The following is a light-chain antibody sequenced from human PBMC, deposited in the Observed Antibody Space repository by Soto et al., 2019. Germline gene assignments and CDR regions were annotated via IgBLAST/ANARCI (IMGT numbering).Light chain of an antibody. CDR2: GAS. V-gene: IGKV1-9*01. CDR3: QQLTSYPLT. J-gene: IGKJ4*01. CDR1: QDISHS. Sequence: DIQLTQSPSFLSASVGDTVTITCRASQDISHSLAWYQQKPGKAPKVLIYGASTLQSGVPSRFSGSGSGAEFTLTINRLQPEDFATYYCQQLTSYPLTCGGGAKVELK.